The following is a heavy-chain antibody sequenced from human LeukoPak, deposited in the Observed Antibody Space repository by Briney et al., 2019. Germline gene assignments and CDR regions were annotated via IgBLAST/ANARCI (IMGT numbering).Heavy chain of an antibody. D-gene: IGHD4-17*01. CDR3: ARDDYGDSKGRFDP. CDR1: GYTFNNYG. CDR2: ISVYNGNT. J-gene: IGHJ5*02. V-gene: IGHV1-18*01. Sequence: GASVKVSCKASGYTFNNYGITWVRQAPGQGLEWMGWISVYNGNTNYAQKLQGRRAMTTDTSTSTAYMELRSLRSDDTAVYYCARDDYGDSKGRFDPWGQGTLVTVSS.